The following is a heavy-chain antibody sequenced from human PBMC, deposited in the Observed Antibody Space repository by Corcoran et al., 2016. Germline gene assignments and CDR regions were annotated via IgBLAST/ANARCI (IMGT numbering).Heavy chain of an antibody. CDR3: AVSSYYYDSSGYAHYFDY. V-gene: IGHV4-34*01. J-gene: IGHJ4*02. D-gene: IGHD3-22*01. CDR2: INHSGST. Sequence: QVQLQQWGAGLLKPSETLSLTCAVYGGSFSGYYWSWIRQPPGKGLEWIGEINHSGSTNYNPSLKSRVTISVDTSKNQFSLKLSSVTAADTAVYYCAVSSYYYDSSGYAHYFDYWGQGTLVTVSS. CDR1: GGSFSGYY.